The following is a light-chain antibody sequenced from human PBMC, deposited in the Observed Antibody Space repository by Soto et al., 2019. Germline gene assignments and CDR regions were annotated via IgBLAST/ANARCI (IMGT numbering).Light chain of an antibody. J-gene: IGKJ2*01. Sequence: DIVLTQSPATLSLSPGERATLSCRARHSVRRYLAWYQHKPGQTPGLLIYDASNRAAGIPARFRGSGSGTDFTLNISRLEPEDFRVYYCQPGTFGQGTKLEL. CDR3: QPGT. CDR1: HSVRRY. CDR2: DAS. V-gene: IGKV3-11*01.